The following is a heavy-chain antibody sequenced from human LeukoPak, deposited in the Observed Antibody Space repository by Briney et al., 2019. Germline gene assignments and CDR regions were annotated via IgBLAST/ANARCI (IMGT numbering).Heavy chain of an antibody. J-gene: IGHJ4*02. D-gene: IGHD5-12*01. CDR2: ISAYNGNT. CDR1: GYTFTSYG. V-gene: IGHV1-18*01. CDR3: ARALRLGDFDY. Sequence: ASVKVSCKASGYTFTSYGISWVRQAPGQGLEWMGWISAYNGNTNYAQKLQGRVTMTTDTSTSTACMELRSLRSDDTAVYYCARALRLGDFDYWGQGTLVTVSS.